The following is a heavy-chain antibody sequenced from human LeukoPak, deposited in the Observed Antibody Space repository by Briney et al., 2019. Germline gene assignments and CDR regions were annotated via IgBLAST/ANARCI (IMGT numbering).Heavy chain of an antibody. Sequence: GGSLRLSCAASGFTVSSNYMSWVRQAPGKGLEWVSVIYSGGSTYYADSVKGRFTISRDNSKNTLYLQMNSLRAEDTAVYYCARERSDSSGYFHWGQGTLVTVSS. D-gene: IGHD3-22*01. CDR1: GFTVSSNY. CDR3: ARERSDSSGYFH. J-gene: IGHJ4*02. CDR2: IYSGGST. V-gene: IGHV3-66*01.